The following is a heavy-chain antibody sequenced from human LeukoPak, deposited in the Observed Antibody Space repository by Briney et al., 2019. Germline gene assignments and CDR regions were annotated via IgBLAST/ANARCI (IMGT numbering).Heavy chain of an antibody. Sequence: GGSLRLSCAACGFTFSSYGMSGVRQAPGKGLEGVSAISGSGGSTYYADSVKGRFTISRDNSKNTLYLQMNSLRAEDTAVYYCAKRGAAYDAFDIWGQGTVVTVSS. CDR3: AKRGAAYDAFDI. CDR2: ISGSGGST. V-gene: IGHV3-23*01. CDR1: GFTFSSYG. J-gene: IGHJ3*02. D-gene: IGHD6-13*01.